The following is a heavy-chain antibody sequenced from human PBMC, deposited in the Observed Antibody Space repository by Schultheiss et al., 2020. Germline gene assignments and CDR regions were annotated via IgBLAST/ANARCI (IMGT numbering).Heavy chain of an antibody. Sequence: GGSLGLSCAASGFTFSSYAMHWVRQAPGKGLEYVSAISSNGGSTYYANSVKGRFTISRDNSKNTLYLQMGSLRAEDMAVYYCAREYCSSTSCQAPLFDYWGEGTLVTVSS. V-gene: IGHV3-64*01. CDR1: GFTFSSYA. CDR3: AREYCSSTSCQAPLFDY. CDR2: ISSNGGST. D-gene: IGHD2-2*01. J-gene: IGHJ4*02.